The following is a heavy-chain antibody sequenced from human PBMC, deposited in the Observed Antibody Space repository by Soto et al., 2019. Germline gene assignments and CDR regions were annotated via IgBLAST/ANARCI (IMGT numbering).Heavy chain of an antibody. CDR1: GFTFSTYA. D-gene: IGHD4-17*01. CDR2: ISAGGGTT. J-gene: IGHJ3*02. Sequence: GGSLRLSCAASGFTFSTYAMSWVRQAPGKGLEWVSAISAGGGTTYYADSVKGRFTISRDDSMDALYLQINSLRVEDTAVYYCAHPRGYGVFDAYDIWGQGTMATVSS. CDR3: AHPRGYGVFDAYDI. V-gene: IGHV3-23*01.